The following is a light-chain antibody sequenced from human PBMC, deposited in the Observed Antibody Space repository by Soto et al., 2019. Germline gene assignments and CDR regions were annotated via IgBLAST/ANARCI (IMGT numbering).Light chain of an antibody. V-gene: IGKV1-5*01. CDR2: DAS. J-gene: IGKJ5*01. CDR3: QQYYRSSIT. Sequence: DLQMTQSPSTLSASVGDRVTITCRASQSLNNYLAWYQQKPGKAPKLLIYDASTLERGVPSRFSGTGSGTEFTLTISSLQPDEFATYYCQQYYRSSITVGQGTRLEIK. CDR1: QSLNNY.